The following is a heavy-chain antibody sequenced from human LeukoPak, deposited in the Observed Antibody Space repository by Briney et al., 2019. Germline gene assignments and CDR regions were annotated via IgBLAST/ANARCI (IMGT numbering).Heavy chain of an antibody. V-gene: IGHV3-23*01. J-gene: IGHJ4*02. CDR3: AKWDRWEPLQGGCDY. CDR1: GFTFNNYA. D-gene: IGHD1-26*01. CDR2: IFGGSRST. Sequence: GGSLRLSCAASGFTFNNYAMSWVRQGPGKGLEWVSGIFGGSRSTYYTDSVKGRFTISRDNSKNTLYLQMNTLRAEDTALYCCAKWDRWEPLQGGCDYWGQGTLVTVSS.